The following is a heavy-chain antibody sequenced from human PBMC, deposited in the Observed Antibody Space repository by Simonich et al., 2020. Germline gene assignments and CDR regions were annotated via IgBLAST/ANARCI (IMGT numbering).Heavy chain of an antibody. CDR1: GGSFSGYY. CDR3: ARGKGWKNAFDI. J-gene: IGHJ3*02. D-gene: IGHD1-1*01. Sequence: QVQLQRWGAGRLKPSETLSLTCAVYGGSFSGYYWRWIRQPPGKGLEWIGEINHSGSTKYHPSLKSRVTISVDTSKNQFSMKRSSVTAADTAVYYCARGKGWKNAFDIWGQGTMVTVSS. V-gene: IGHV4-34*01. CDR2: INHSGST.